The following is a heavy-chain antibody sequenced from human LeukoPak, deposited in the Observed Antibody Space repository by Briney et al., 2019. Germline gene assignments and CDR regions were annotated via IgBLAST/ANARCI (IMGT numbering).Heavy chain of an antibody. J-gene: IGHJ4*02. CDR3: ARDSDYYDSSGYYYDGVGFDY. Sequence: SETLSLTCAVYGGSFSGYYWSWIRQPPGKGLEWIGEINHSGSTNYNPSLKSRVTISVDTSKNQFSLKLSSVTAADTAVYYCARDSDYYDSSGYYYDGVGFDYWGQGTLVTVSS. CDR2: INHSGST. D-gene: IGHD3-22*01. V-gene: IGHV4-34*01. CDR1: GGSFSGYY.